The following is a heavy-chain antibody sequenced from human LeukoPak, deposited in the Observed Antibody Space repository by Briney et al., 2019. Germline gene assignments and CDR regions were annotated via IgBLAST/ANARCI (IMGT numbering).Heavy chain of an antibody. D-gene: IGHD2-2*01. V-gene: IGHV1-69*13. CDR1: GGTFSSYA. Sequence: SVKVSCKASGGTFSSYAISWVRQAPGQGLEWMGGIIPIFGTANYAQKFQGRVTITADESTSTAYMELSSLRSEDTAVYYCARGSPQRYCSSTSCYWLWAPDVWGKGTTVTVSS. CDR3: ARGSPQRYCSSTSCYWLWAPDV. J-gene: IGHJ6*04. CDR2: IIPIFGTA.